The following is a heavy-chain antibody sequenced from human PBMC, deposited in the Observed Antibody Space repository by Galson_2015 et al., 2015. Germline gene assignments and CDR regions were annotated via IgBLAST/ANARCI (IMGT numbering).Heavy chain of an antibody. V-gene: IGHV3-74*01. CDR1: GLTFSGYW. CDR2: INPDGRRT. CDR3: AGRLGYCSSTTCYGGY. D-gene: IGHD2-2*01. Sequence: SLRLSCAASGLTFSGYWMHWVRHAPGKGLVWVSRINPDGRRTSHADSVKGRFTISRDNAKNTLYLQMNSLRAEDTAVYYCAGRLGYCSSTTCYGGYWCQGTLVTVSS. J-gene: IGHJ4*02.